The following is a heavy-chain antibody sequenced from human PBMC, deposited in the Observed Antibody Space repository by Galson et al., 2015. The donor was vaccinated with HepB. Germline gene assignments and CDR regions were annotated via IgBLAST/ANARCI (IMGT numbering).Heavy chain of an antibody. V-gene: IGHV3-15*07. CDR1: GFTFSNAW. J-gene: IGHJ6*02. CDR3: TTDLEWFGESSYYYGMDV. D-gene: IGHD3-10*01. CDR2: IKSKTDGGTT. Sequence: SLRLSCAASGFTFSNAWMNWVRQAPGKGLEWVGRIKSKTDGGTTDYAAPVKGRFTISRDDSKNTLYLQMNSLKTEDTAVYYCTTDLEWFGESSYYYGMDVWGQGTTVTVSS.